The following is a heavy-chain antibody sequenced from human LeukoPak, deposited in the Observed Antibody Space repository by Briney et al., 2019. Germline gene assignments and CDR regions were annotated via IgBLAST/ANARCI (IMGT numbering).Heavy chain of an antibody. CDR2: ITATSSST. D-gene: IGHD3-10*01. V-gene: IGHV3-23*01. CDR3: AKLFESGTYNNFFHY. Sequence: GGSLRLSCAASGFTFSSYSMNWVRQAPGKGLEWVSAITATSSSTHDADSVQGRFAISRDNSKNTLYLQMNSLRPEDTAIYYCAKLFESGTYNNFFHYWGQGTLVTVFS. J-gene: IGHJ4*02. CDR1: GFTFSSYS.